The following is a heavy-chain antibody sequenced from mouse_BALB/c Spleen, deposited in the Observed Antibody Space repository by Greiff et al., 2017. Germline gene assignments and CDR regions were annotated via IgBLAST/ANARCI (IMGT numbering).Heavy chain of an antibody. V-gene: IGHV5-4*02. CDR3: ARDWGLLDY. CDR1: GFTFSDYY. D-gene: IGHD2-4*01. CDR2: ISDGGSYT. J-gene: IGHJ2*01. Sequence: EVQLVESGGGLVKPGGSLKLSCAASGFTFSDYYMYWVRQTPEKRLEWVATISDGGSYTYYPDSVKGRFTISRDNAKNNLYLQMSSLKSEDTAMYYCARDWGLLDYWGQGTTLTVSA.